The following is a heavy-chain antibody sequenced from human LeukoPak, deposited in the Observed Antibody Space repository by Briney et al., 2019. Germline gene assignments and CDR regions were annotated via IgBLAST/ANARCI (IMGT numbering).Heavy chain of an antibody. CDR1: GYTFTGYY. CDR2: INSNSGDT. J-gene: IGHJ3*02. CDR3: ARDSSSSKENAFDI. V-gene: IGHV1-2*02. Sequence: GASVKVSCKASGYTFTGYYIHWVRQAPGQGLEWMGWINSNSGDTNCAQKFQGRVTMTRDTSISTAYMELSRLTSDDTAVYYCARDSSSSKENAFDIWGQGTMVTVSS. D-gene: IGHD6-6*01.